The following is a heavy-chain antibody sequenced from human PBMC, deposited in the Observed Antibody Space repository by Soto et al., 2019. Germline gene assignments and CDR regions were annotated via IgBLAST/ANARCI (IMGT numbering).Heavy chain of an antibody. J-gene: IGHJ6*02. CDR1: GFTFSSYS. CDR3: ASFFWGAVAGTGATLYYYYYGMDV. D-gene: IGHD6-19*01. Sequence: EVQLVESGGGLVKPGGSLRLSCAASGFTFSSYSMNWVRQAPGQGLEWVASISSSSSYIYYADSVKGRFTISRDNAKNALYLQMNSLSAEDTAVYYCASFFWGAVAGTGATLYYYYYGMDVWGQGTTVTVSS. V-gene: IGHV3-21*06. CDR2: ISSSSSYI.